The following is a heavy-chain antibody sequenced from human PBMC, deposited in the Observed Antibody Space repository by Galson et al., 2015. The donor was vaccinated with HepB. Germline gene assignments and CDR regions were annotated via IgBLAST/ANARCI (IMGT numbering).Heavy chain of an antibody. J-gene: IGHJ4*02. CDR2: IYSGGST. V-gene: IGHV3-53*01. CDR3: ARESYYGSGSYYNLG. D-gene: IGHD3-10*01. CDR1: GFTVSSHY. Sequence: SLRLSCAASGFTVSSHYMSWVRQAPGKGLEWVSVIYSGGSTYYADSVKGRFTISRDNSKNTLYLQMNSLRAEDTAVYYCARESYYGSGSYYNLGWGQGTLVTVSS.